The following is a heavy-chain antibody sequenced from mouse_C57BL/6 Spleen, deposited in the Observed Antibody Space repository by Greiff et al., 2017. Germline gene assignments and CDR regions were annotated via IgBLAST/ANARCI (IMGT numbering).Heavy chain of an antibody. CDR1: GFTFSDYG. D-gene: IGHD1-1*01. CDR2: ISSGSSTI. Sequence: DVMLVESGGGLVKPGGSLKLSCAASGFTFSDYGMHWVRQAPEKGLEWVAYISSGSSTIYYADTVKGRFTISRDNAKNTLFLQMTSLRSEDTAMYYCARTTVVAGAMDYWGQGTSVTVSS. V-gene: IGHV5-17*01. J-gene: IGHJ4*01. CDR3: ARTTVVAGAMDY.